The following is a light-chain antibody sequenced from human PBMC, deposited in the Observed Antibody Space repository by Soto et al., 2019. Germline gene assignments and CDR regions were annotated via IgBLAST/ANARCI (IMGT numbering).Light chain of an antibody. J-gene: IGLJ2*01. Sequence: QSALTQPASVSGSPGQSITISCTGTSSDVGGYNYVSWYQQHPGKAPKLMIYDVSNRPSGVSNRFSGSKSGNTASLTISGLQAEDEADYYCSSYTSSSTSVVFGEGTQLTVL. V-gene: IGLV2-14*01. CDR1: SSDVGGYNY. CDR3: SSYTSSSTSVV. CDR2: DVS.